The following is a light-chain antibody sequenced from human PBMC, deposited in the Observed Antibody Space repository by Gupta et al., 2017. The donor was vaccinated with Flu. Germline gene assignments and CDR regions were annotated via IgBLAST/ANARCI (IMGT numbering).Light chain of an antibody. CDR2: DVS. Sequence: DIQLTQSPSSLSASVGDRVTISCRASQSVSGSVNWYQQRPGKAPKLLISDVSNLQSGVPSTFRGSGSVTDFTLTITNLQAEDSATYYCQQGYSVPLTFGQGTKVDIK. CDR1: QSVSGS. CDR3: QQGYSVPLT. J-gene: IGKJ4*01. V-gene: IGKV1-39*01.